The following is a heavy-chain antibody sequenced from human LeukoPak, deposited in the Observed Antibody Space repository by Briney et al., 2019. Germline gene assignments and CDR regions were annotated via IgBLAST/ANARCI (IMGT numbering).Heavy chain of an antibody. D-gene: IGHD2-2*02. CDR1: GFTFSAYG. J-gene: IGHJ4*02. V-gene: IGHV3-30*02. Sequence: GGSLRFSCAASGFTFSAYGMHWVRQAPGKGLEWLAFVRYDGSNKYYADSVKGRFTISRDYSRNMLYLQMDSLRAEDTAFYYCAKDYSLYCSSASCYTPFDYWGQGALVTVSS. CDR3: AKDYSLYCSSASCYTPFDY. CDR2: VRYDGSNK.